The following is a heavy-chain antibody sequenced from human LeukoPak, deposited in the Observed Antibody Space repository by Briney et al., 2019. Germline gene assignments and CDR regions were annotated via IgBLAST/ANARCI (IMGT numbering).Heavy chain of an antibody. D-gene: IGHD4-23*01. V-gene: IGHV4-59*01. CDR3: ARGGNALDY. Sequence: SETLSLTCTVSRDSISNYCWSWIRQPPGKGLEWIGYIYYTGSTNYNPSLRSRVTISLDTSKNQISLRLSSVTAADTAVYYCARGGNALDYWGQGTLVTVSS. CDR2: IYYTGST. CDR1: RDSISNYC. J-gene: IGHJ4*02.